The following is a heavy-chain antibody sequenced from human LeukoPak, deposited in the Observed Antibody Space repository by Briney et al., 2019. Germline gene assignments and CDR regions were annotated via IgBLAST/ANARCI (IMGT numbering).Heavy chain of an antibody. J-gene: IGHJ4*02. CDR1: GGSISSYY. D-gene: IGHD6-19*01. Sequence: SETLSLTCTVSGGSISSYYWSWIRQPPGKGLEWIGYIYYSRSTNYNPSLKSRVTISVDTSKNQFSLKLSSVTAADTAVYYCARHRPNSSGWYNGFDYWGQGTLVTVSS. CDR2: IYYSRST. CDR3: ARHRPNSSGWYNGFDY. V-gene: IGHV4-59*08.